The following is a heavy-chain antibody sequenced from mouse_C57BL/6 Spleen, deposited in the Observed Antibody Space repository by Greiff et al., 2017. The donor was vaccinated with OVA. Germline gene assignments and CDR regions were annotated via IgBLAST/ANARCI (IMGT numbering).Heavy chain of an antibody. V-gene: IGHV1-26*01. CDR3: ASTGTFAMDY. J-gene: IGHJ4*01. CDR1: GYTFTDYY. CDR2: INPNNGGT. D-gene: IGHD4-1*01. Sequence: VHVKQSGPELVKPGASVKISCKASGYTFTDYYMNWVKQSHGKSLEWIGDINPNNGGTSYNQKFKGKATLTVDKSSSTAYMELRSLTSEDSAVYYCASTGTFAMDYWGQGTSVTVSS.